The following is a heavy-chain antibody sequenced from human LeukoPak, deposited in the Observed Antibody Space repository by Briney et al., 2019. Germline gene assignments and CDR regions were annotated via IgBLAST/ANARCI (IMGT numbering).Heavy chain of an antibody. CDR1: GYTFTGYY. D-gene: IGHD3-10*01. Sequence: GASVKVSCKASGYTFTGYYMHWVRQAPGQGLEWMRWINPNSGGTNYAQKFQGRVTMTRDTSISTAYMELSRLRSDDTAVYYCARVYYYGSGSYYNPLDYWGQGTLVTVSS. CDR3: ARVYYYGSGSYYNPLDY. CDR2: INPNSGGT. J-gene: IGHJ4*02. V-gene: IGHV1-2*02.